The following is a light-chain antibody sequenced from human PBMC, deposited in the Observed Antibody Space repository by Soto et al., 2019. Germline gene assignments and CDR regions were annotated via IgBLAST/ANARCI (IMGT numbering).Light chain of an antibody. CDR2: EVS. CDR1: SGDVGVYNY. CDR3: SSYTSSSTQV. V-gene: IGLV2-14*01. J-gene: IGLJ2*01. Sequence: QSALTQPASVSGSPGQSITISCTGTSGDVGVYNYVSWYQQHPGKAPKRIIYEVSNRPSGVSNRFSGSKSGNTASLTISGLQAEDEADYYCSSYTSSSTQVFGGGTKLTV.